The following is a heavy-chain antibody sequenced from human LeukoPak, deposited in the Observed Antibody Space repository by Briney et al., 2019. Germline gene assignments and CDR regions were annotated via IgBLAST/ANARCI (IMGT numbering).Heavy chain of an antibody. J-gene: IGHJ4*02. CDR2: MNPNSGNT. Sequence: ASVKVSCKASGYTFTSYDINWVRQATGQGLEWMGWMNPNSGNTGYAQKFQGRVTMTRNTSISTAYMGLSSLRSEDTAVYYCALFRMGTSYSFDYWGQGTLVTVSS. CDR3: ALFRMGTSYSFDY. V-gene: IGHV1-8*01. CDR1: GYTFTSYD. D-gene: IGHD3-16*01.